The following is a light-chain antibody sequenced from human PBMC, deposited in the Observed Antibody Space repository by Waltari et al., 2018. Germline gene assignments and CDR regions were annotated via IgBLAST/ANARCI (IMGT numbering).Light chain of an antibody. CDR1: QSVFYNSNNKNY. V-gene: IGKV4-1*01. CDR2: WAS. Sequence: DIVMTQSPDSLALSLGERATLHCTSSQSVFYNSNNKNYVAWYQQKPGQPPKLLIYWASTREPGVPDRFSGSASGANFTLTISSLQAEDVAIYYCQQYYTPPYTFGRGTKLEIK. CDR3: QQYYTPPYT. J-gene: IGKJ2*01.